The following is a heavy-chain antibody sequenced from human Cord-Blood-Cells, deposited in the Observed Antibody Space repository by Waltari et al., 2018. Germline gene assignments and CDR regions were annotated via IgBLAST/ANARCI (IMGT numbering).Heavy chain of an antibody. D-gene: IGHD3-22*01. Sequence: QVQLQQWGAGLLKPSETLSLTCAVYGGSFSGYYWSWIRQPPGKGLEGIGEINHSGSNNYNPSLKSRVTISVDTSKNQFSLKLSSVTAADTAVYYCASGVPASYYYDSSGSFDYWGQGTLVTVSS. CDR1: GGSFSGYY. J-gene: IGHJ4*02. V-gene: IGHV4-34*01. CDR2: INHSGSN. CDR3: ASGVPASYYYDSSGSFDY.